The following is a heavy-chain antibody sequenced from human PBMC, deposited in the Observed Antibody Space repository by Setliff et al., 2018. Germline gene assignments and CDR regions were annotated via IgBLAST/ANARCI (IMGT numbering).Heavy chain of an antibody. D-gene: IGHD2-2*01. J-gene: IGHJ4*02. CDR3: ARTHCTTTSCFYFHY. CDR1: GESFSNNY. CDR2: SNHGGST. V-gene: IGHV4-34*01. Sequence: SETLSLTCSVYGESFSNNYWSWIRQPPGKGLEWIGESNHGGSTSYHPSLKSRLTMSVDTSKNQFSLKLSSVTAADTAVYYCARTHCTTTSCFYFHYWGQGTVVT.